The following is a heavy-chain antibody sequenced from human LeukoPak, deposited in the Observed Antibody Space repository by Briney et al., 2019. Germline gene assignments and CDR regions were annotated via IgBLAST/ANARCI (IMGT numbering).Heavy chain of an antibody. D-gene: IGHD6-19*01. J-gene: IGHJ3*02. V-gene: IGHV1-2*02. Sequence: ASVKVSCKASGYTFTGYYMHWVRQAPGQGLEWMGWINPNSGGTNYAQKFQGRVTMTRDTSISTAYMELSRLRSDDTAVYYCARGGSKSSGWYKGRYAFDIWGQGTMVTVSS. CDR2: INPNSGGT. CDR3: ARGGSKSSGWYKGRYAFDI. CDR1: GYTFTGYY.